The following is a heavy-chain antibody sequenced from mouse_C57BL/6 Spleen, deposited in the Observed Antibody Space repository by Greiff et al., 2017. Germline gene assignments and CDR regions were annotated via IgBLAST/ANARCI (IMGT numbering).Heavy chain of an antibody. D-gene: IGHD2-5*01. V-gene: IGHV1-15*01. CDR2: IDPETGGT. J-gene: IGHJ4*01. CDR1: GYTFTDYE. Sequence: VQLQESGAELVRPGASVTLSCKASGYTFTDYEMHWVKQTPVHGLEWIGAIDPETGGTAYNQKFKGKAILTADKSSSTAYMELRSLTSEDSAVYYCTRPSYSNYAMEDWGQGTSVTVAS. CDR3: TRPSYSNYAMED.